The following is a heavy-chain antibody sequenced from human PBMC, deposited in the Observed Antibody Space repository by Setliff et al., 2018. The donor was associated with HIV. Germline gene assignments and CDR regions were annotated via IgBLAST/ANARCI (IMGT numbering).Heavy chain of an antibody. CDR1: GFTFSNFG. CDR3: AKVGREYNGYDLTFDS. CDR2: IWYDGRTT. D-gene: IGHD5-12*01. V-gene: IGHV3-30*02. J-gene: IGHJ4*02. Sequence: GGSLRLSCAASGFTFSNFGMHWVRQAPGKGLEWVAMIWYDGRTTYYADSVKGRFTISRDNSKNTLNLQMNTLRAEDTAMYYCAKVGREYNGYDLTFDSWGQGTLVTVSS.